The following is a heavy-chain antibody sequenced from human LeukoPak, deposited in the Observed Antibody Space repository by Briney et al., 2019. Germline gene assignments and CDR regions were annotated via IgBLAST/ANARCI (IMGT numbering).Heavy chain of an antibody. CDR2: ISAYNGNT. J-gene: IGHJ4*02. CDR1: GYTFTSYG. D-gene: IGHD6-6*01. V-gene: IGHV1-18*01. Sequence: ASVKVSCKASGYTFTSYGISWVRQAPGQGLEWMGWISAYNGNTNYAQKLQGRVTMTTDTSTSTAYMELRSLRSGDTAVYYCARVEGEPIAARFDYWGQGTLVTVSS. CDR3: ARVEGEPIAARFDY.